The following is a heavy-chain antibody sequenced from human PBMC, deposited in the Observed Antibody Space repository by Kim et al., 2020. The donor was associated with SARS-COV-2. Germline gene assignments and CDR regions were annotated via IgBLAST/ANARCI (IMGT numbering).Heavy chain of an antibody. CDR2: ISYDGSNK. D-gene: IGHD3-3*01. Sequence: GGSLRLSCAASGFTFSNYTMHWVRQAPGKGLEWVAVISYDGSNKYYADSVKGRFTISRDNSKNTLYLQMNSLRAEDTAVYYCARGDYDFWGGYCDSYYY. J-gene: IGHJ6*01. CDR3: ARGDYDFWGGYCDSYYY. CDR1: GFTFSNYT. V-gene: IGHV3-30-3*01.